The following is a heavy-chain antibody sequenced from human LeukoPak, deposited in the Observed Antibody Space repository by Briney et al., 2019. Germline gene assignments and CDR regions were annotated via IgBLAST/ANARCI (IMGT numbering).Heavy chain of an antibody. J-gene: IGHJ4*02. CDR3: ARGTGGGSLSGAFDY. CDR1: GFTFSSYA. CDR2: ISYDGSNK. Sequence: GGSLRLSCAASGFTFSSYAMHWVRQAPGKGLEWVAVISYDGSNKYYADSVKGRFTISRDNSKNTLYLQMNSLRAEDTAVYYCARGTGGGSLSGAFDYWGQGTLVTVSS. D-gene: IGHD1-26*01. V-gene: IGHV3-30*01.